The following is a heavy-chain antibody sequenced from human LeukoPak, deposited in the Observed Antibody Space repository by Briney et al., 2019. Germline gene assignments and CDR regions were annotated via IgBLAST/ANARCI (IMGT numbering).Heavy chain of an antibody. CDR2: IYYSGST. Sequence: SETLSLTCTVSGGSISSGDYYWSWIPQPPGKGLEWIGYIYYSGSTYYTPSLKSRVTISVDTSKNQFSLKLSSVTAADTAVYYCARHYEHFDYWGQGTLVTVSS. CDR1: GGSISSGDYY. CDR3: ARHYEHFDY. D-gene: IGHD4-17*01. V-gene: IGHV4-30-4*01. J-gene: IGHJ4*02.